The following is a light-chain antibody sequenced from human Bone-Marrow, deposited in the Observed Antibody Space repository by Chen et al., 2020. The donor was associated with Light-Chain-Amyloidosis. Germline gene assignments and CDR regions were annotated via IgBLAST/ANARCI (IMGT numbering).Light chain of an antibody. CDR1: NIGSTS. J-gene: IGLJ3*02. V-gene: IGLV3-21*02. CDR3: QVWDRSSDRPV. CDR2: DDS. Sequence: SYVLTQPSSVSVAPGQTATIAWGGNNIGSTSVHCYQQTPGQAPLLVVYDDSDRPSGIPERLSGSNSGNTATLAIRRVEAGDEADYYCQVWDRSSDRPVFGGGTRLTVL.